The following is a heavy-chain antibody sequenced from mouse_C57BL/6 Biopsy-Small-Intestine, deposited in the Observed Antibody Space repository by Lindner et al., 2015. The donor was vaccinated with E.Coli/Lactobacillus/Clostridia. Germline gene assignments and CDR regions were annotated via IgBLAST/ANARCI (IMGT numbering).Heavy chain of an antibody. CDR2: INPRGGST. J-gene: IGHJ4*01. CDR3: ARTPNLSLGATSTPDLDF. V-gene: IGHV1S12*01. CDR1: GYTFTTYY. Sequence: SVKVSCKASGYTFTTYYIHWVRQAPGQGLEWMGIINPRGGSTTYAPRFQGRVTMTTDTSTSTVYMELSTLKSEDTAVYYCARTPNLSLGATSTPDLDFWGQGTLVTVSS. D-gene: IGHD4-1*01.